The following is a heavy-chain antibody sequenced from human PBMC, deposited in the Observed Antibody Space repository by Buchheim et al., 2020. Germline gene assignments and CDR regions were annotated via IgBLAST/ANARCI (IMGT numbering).Heavy chain of an antibody. V-gene: IGHV4-34*01. CDR2: INHSGST. D-gene: IGHD2-2*03. CDR1: GGSFSGYY. CDR3: ARGGLDIVVVPAAIVSEGWFDP. Sequence: QVQLQQWGAGLLKPSETLSLTCAVYGGSFSGYYWSWIRQPPGKGLEWIGEINHSGSTNYNPSLKSRVTISVDTSKNQFSLKLSSVTAVDTAVYYCARGGLDIVVVPAAIVSEGWFDPWGQGTL. J-gene: IGHJ5*02.